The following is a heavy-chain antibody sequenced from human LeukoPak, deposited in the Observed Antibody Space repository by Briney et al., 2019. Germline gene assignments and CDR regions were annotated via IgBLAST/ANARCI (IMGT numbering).Heavy chain of an antibody. J-gene: IGHJ6*02. D-gene: IGHD3-22*01. CDR3: ARGSGYYDSSGYWYYYYGMDV. CDR1: GYTFTSYG. Sequence: ASVKVSCKASGYTFTSYGISWVRQAPGQGLEWMGWISAYNGNTNYAQKLQGRVTMTTDTSTSTAYMDLRSLRSDDTAVYYCARGSGYYDSSGYWYYYYGMDVWGQGTTVTVSS. V-gene: IGHV1-18*01. CDR2: ISAYNGNT.